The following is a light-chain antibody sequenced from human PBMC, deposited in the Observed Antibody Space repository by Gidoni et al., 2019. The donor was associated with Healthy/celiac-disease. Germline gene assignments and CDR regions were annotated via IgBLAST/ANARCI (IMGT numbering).Light chain of an antibody. CDR1: SSNIGSNT. V-gene: IGLV1-44*01. J-gene: IGLJ3*02. CDR2: SNS. Sequence: HSVLTQPPSASGTPGQTVTISCSGSSSNIGSNTVNWYQQPPGTAPTLLIYSNSQRPSWVPDRVPGSKSGTSASLAISGLQSEDEADDYCAAWDDSLNGPNWVFGGGTKLTVL. CDR3: AAWDDSLNGPNWV.